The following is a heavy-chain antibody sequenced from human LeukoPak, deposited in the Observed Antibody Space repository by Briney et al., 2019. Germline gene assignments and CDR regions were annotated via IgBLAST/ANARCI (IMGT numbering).Heavy chain of an antibody. CDR3: ARRNPPTNPRPGWFDP. J-gene: IGHJ5*02. V-gene: IGHV4-34*01. D-gene: IGHD5-24*01. CDR1: GGSFSGYY. CDR2: INHSGST. Sequence: SETLSLTCAVYGGSFSGYYWSWIRQPPGKGLEWIGEINHSGSTNYNPSLKSRVTISVDASKNQFSLKLSSVTAADTAVYYCARRNPPTNPRPGWFDPWGQGTLVTVSS.